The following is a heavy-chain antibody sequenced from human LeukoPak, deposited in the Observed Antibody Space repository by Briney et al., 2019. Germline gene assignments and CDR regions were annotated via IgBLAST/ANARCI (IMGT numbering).Heavy chain of an antibody. CDR3: ARVGWTIRYAFDI. CDR1: GFTFSSYS. CDR2: IYYSGST. D-gene: IGHD5-24*01. V-gene: IGHV4-30-4*08. J-gene: IGHJ3*02. Sequence: LRLSCAASGFTFSSYSMNWVRQAPGKGLEWIGYIYYSGSTYYNPSLKSRVTISVDTSKDQFSLKLSSVTAADTAVYYCARVGWTIRYAFDIWGQGTMVTVSS.